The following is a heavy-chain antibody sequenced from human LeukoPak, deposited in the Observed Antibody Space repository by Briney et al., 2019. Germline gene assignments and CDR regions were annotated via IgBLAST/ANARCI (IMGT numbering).Heavy chain of an antibody. D-gene: IGHD3-22*01. J-gene: IGHJ3*02. Sequence: PGGSLRLSCAASGFTFSSYWMHWVRQAPGKGLEWIGSIYYSGSTYYNPSLKSRVTISVDTSKNQFSLKLSSVTAADTAVYYCARHSPYYDSSGYPDAFDIWGQGTMVTVSS. CDR3: ARHSPYYDSSGYPDAFDI. V-gene: IGHV4-39*01. CDR2: IYYSGST. CDR1: GFTFSSYW.